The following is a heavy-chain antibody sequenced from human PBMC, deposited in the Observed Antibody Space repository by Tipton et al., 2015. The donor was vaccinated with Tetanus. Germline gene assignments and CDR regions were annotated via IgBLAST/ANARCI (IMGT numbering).Heavy chain of an antibody. CDR1: GFPSTLSFSRYA. CDR2: ISGSGGTT. J-gene: IGHJ4*02. V-gene: IGHV3-48*03. CDR3: ASGSALDY. Sequence: SLRLSCKASGFPSTLSFSRYAMTWVRQAPGKGLEWVSLISGSGGTTYFADSVQGRFTISRDNAKNSLYLQMNSLRAEDTAVYYCASGSALDYWGQGILVTVSS. D-gene: IGHD6-25*01.